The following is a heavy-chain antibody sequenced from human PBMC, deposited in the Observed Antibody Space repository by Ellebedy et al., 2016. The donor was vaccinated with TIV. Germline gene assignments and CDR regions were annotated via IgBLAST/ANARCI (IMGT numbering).Heavy chain of an antibody. CDR1: GYTFSSYI. Sequence: ASVKVSCKTSGYTFSSYIYSWVRQAPGQGLEWMGWISAYTGDTNYAQKFQGRVTMTTDTSTSTAYMELRNLRSDDTAVYYCARDLSSGRSPRIDYWGQGTLVTVSS. CDR3: ARDLSSGRSPRIDY. CDR2: ISAYTGDT. D-gene: IGHD6-19*01. J-gene: IGHJ4*02. V-gene: IGHV1-18*01.